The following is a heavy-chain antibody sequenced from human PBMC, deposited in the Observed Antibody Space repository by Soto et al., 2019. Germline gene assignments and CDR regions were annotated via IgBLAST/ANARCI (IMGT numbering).Heavy chain of an antibody. V-gene: IGHV3-23*01. CDR3: AKDGDFGEDGPAEYFEH. Sequence: EVNLLESGGGVVQPGESLRISCVGSGFTFKNYAMTWVRQAPGKGLEWVSGTTGSGANKHYADSVRGRFTISRDNSKKTLYLEMKSLRVEGTAVYYCAKDGDFGEDGPAEYFEHWGQGTLVTVSS. D-gene: IGHD4-17*01. CDR2: TTGSGANK. J-gene: IGHJ1*01. CDR1: GFTFKNYA.